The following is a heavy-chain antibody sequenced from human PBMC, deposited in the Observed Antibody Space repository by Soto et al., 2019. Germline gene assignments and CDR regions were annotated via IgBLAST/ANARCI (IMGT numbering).Heavy chain of an antibody. CDR1: GYSFTNYG. CDR2: SSAFNGNT. V-gene: IGHV1-18*01. D-gene: IGHD6-19*01. CDR3: ARDRGVAPPVAGNTHYYYYMDV. J-gene: IGHJ6*03. Sequence: QDRLVQSGAEVKKPGASVTVSCKASGYSFTNYGVTWVRQAPGQGLEWMGWSSAFNGNTHYAQNLQGRVTMTTDASTSTAYMELRSLRSDDTAVYYCARDRGVAPPVAGNTHYYYYMDVWGKGTTVTVSS.